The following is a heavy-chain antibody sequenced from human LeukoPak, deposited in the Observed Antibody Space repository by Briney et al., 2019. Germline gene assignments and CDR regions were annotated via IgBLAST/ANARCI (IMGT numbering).Heavy chain of an antibody. CDR2: IYSGGST. J-gene: IGHJ4*02. V-gene: IGHV3-53*01. CDR3: ARGGRYFDWLFGY. D-gene: IGHD3-9*01. Sequence: GGSLRLSCAASGFTVSSNYMSWVRQAPGKGLEWVSVIYSGGSTYYADSVKGRFTISRDNSKSTLYLQMNSLRAEDTAVYYCARGGRYFDWLFGYWGQGTLVTVSP. CDR1: GFTVSSNY.